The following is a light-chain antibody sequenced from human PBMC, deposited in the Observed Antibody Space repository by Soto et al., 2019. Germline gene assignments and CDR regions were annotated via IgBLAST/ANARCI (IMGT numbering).Light chain of an antibody. Sequence: DIQMTQSPSTLSASVGDRVTITCRASQSISSWLAWYQQKPGKSPNLLIYDVSSLESGVPSRFSGSGSGTDFTLTISSLQPEDFATYYCQQFNTYPALTFGGGTKVDIK. J-gene: IGKJ4*01. CDR2: DVS. CDR3: QQFNTYPALT. CDR1: QSISSW. V-gene: IGKV1-5*01.